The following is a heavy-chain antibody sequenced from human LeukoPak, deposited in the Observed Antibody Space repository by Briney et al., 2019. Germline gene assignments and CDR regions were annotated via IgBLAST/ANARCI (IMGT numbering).Heavy chain of an antibody. CDR2: INPNSGDT. Sequence: GASVKVSCKASGYTFTGYYIHWVRQAPGQGPEYMGWINPNSGDTKYAQKFQDRVTLTRDTSISTAYMELSNLRSDDTAMYYCARPNGDFYNWFDTWGQGTLVTVSS. CDR1: GYTFTGYY. CDR3: ARPNGDFYNWFDT. V-gene: IGHV1-2*02. D-gene: IGHD2-21*02. J-gene: IGHJ5*02.